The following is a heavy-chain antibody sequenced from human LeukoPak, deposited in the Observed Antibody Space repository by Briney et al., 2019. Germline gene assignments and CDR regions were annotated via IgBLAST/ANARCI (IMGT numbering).Heavy chain of an antibody. Sequence: ASVKVSCKASGGTFSSYAISWVRQAPGQGLEWMGIINPSGGSTSYAQKFQGRVTMTRDTSTSTVYMELSSLRSEDTAVYYCALVLAAASYWGQGTLVTASS. CDR1: GGTFSSYA. V-gene: IGHV1-46*01. J-gene: IGHJ4*02. CDR3: ALVLAAASY. D-gene: IGHD6-13*01. CDR2: INPSGGST.